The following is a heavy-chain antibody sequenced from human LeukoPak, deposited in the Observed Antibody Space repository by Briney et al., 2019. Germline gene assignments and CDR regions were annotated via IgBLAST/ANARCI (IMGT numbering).Heavy chain of an antibody. J-gene: IGHJ4*02. Sequence: PGGSLRLSCAASGFTFDDYAMHWVRQAPGKGLEWVSGISWNSGSIGYADSVKGRFTISRDNAKNSLYLQMNSLRAEDMALYYCAKDLSPGIAAAGGRVVAGTFDYWGQGTLVTVSS. CDR1: GFTFDDYA. CDR2: ISWNSGSI. CDR3: AKDLSPGIAAAGGRVVAGTFDY. V-gene: IGHV3-9*03. D-gene: IGHD6-13*01.